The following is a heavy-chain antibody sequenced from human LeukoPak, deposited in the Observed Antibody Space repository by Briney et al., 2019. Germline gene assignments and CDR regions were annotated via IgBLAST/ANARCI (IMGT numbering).Heavy chain of an antibody. Sequence: PGGSLRLSCAASRFTVSDNYTSWVRQAPGKGLEWVSVIYSGGSTYYADSVKGRFTISRDNSKNTLYLQMDSLRAEDTAVYYCARGFPAARLGDIWGQGTMVTVSS. CDR2: IYSGGST. CDR3: ARGFPAARLGDI. D-gene: IGHD2-2*01. J-gene: IGHJ3*02. CDR1: RFTVSDNY. V-gene: IGHV3-66*01.